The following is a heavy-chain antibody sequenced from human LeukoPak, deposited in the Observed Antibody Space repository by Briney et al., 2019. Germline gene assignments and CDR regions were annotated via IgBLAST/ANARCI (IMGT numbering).Heavy chain of an antibody. D-gene: IGHD5-12*01. Sequence: GESLKISCKGSGYSFTTYWIGWVRQMPGKGLEWMGIIYPGDSDTRYSPSFQGQVTISADKSISTAYLQWSSLKASDTAMYYCVRHRLIVATHRDAFDIWGQGTMVTVSS. CDR2: IYPGDSDT. J-gene: IGHJ3*02. CDR3: VRHRLIVATHRDAFDI. CDR1: GYSFTTYW. V-gene: IGHV5-51*01.